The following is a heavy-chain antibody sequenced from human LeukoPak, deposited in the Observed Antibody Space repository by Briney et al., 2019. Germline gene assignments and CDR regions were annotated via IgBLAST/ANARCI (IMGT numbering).Heavy chain of an antibody. CDR1: GYTFTSYD. CDR3: ARVGYGYYGMDV. Sequence: ASVKVSCKAPGYTFTSYDINWVRQATGQGLEWMGWMNPNSGNTGYAQKFQGRVTMTRNTSISTAYMELSSLRSEDTAVYYCARVGYGYYGMDVWGQGTTVTVSS. D-gene: IGHD3-10*01. J-gene: IGHJ6*02. CDR2: MNPNSGNT. V-gene: IGHV1-8*01.